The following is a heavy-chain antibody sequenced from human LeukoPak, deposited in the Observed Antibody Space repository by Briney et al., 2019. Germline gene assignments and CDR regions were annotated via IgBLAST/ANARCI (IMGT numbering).Heavy chain of an antibody. CDR2: ISAYNGNT. V-gene: IGHV1-18*01. J-gene: IGHJ5*02. Sequence: ASVEVSCKASGYTFTSYGISWVRQAPGQGLEWMGWISAYNGNTNYAQKLQGRVTMTTDTSTSTAYMELRSLRSDDTAVYYCARGPPTVTSGWFDPWGQGTLVTVSS. D-gene: IGHD4-17*01. CDR3: ARGPPTVTSGWFDP. CDR1: GYTFTSYG.